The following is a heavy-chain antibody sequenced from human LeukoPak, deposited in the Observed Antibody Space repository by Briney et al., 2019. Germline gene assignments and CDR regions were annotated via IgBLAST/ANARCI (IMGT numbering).Heavy chain of an antibody. Sequence: PSETLSLTCTVSGGSISSSSYYWGWIRQPPGKGLEWIGSIYYSGSTYYNPSLKSRVTISVDTSKNQFSLKLSSVTAADTAVYYCARDGSQYGGRRGGMDVWGQGTTVTVSS. CDR3: ARDGSQYGGRRGGMDV. CDR1: GGSISSSSYY. J-gene: IGHJ6*02. V-gene: IGHV4-39*07. D-gene: IGHD3-16*01. CDR2: IYYSGST.